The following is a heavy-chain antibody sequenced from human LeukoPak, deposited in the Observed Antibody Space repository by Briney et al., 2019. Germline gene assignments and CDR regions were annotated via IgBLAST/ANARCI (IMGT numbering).Heavy chain of an antibody. J-gene: IGHJ6*03. V-gene: IGHV4-34*01. CDR2: INESGRA. Sequence: SETLSLTCGVYGGSFSGHYWSWIRQSPGKGLEWIGEINESGRANYNPSLKSRVIISVDTSKNQFSLRLTSVTAADAADYYCARGRGSGTVVVVVDFQYYYMDVWGRGTTVTVSS. D-gene: IGHD3-22*01. CDR3: ARGRGSGTVVVVVDFQYYYMDV. CDR1: GGSFSGHY.